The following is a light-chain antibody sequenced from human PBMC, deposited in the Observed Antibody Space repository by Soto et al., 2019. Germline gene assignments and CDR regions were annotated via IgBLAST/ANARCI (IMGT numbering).Light chain of an antibody. CDR3: AAWDDSLSVV. Sequence: QLVLTQPPSASGTPGQRVTISCSGSRFNIGSNYVYWYQQLPGTAPKLLIYRNNQRPSGVPDRFSGSKSGTSASLAISGLRSEDEADYYCAAWDDSLSVVFGGGTQLTVL. CDR1: RFNIGSNY. J-gene: IGLJ2*01. CDR2: RNN. V-gene: IGLV1-47*01.